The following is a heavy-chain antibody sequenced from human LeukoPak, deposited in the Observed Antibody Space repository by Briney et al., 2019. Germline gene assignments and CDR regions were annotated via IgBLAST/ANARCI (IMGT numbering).Heavy chain of an antibody. CDR1: GDSINDYY. J-gene: IGHJ4*02. V-gene: IGHV4-30-4*01. Sequence: SQTLSLTCTVFGDSINDYYWSWIRQPPGKGLEWIGYKYHRGSTSYNPSLEGRVAISLDTSKNQFSLKLQSVTAADTAVYYCARRDDYFDSWGQGTLVTVSS. CDR3: ARRDDYFDS. CDR2: KYHRGST. D-gene: IGHD5-24*01.